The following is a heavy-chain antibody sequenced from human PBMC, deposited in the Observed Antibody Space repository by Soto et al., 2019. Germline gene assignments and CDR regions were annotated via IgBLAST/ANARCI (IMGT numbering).Heavy chain of an antibody. CDR3: ARGLITGSQYSGGWYYFDS. J-gene: IGHJ4*02. V-gene: IGHV4-39*01. D-gene: IGHD1-26*01. CDR2: IYYSGST. CDR1: GGSISSSSYY. Sequence: SETLSLTCTVSGGSISSSSYYWGWIRQPPGKGLEWIGSIYYSGSTYYNPSLKSRVTISVDTSKNQFSLKLSSVTAADTAVYYCARGLITGSQYSGGWYYFDSWGQGTQVTVSS.